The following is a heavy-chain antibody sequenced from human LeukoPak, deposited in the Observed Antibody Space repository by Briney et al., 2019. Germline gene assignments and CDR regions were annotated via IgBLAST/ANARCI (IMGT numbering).Heavy chain of an antibody. Sequence: GGSLRLSCAASGFTFSDYYMSWIRQAPGKGLEWVSYISSSGSTIYYADSVKGRFTISRDNAKNSLYLQMNSLRADDTAVYYSARVSGYYGSGSKTYYFDYWGQGTLVTVSS. CDR2: ISSSGSTI. D-gene: IGHD3-10*01. V-gene: IGHV3-11*01. CDR1: GFTFSDYY. CDR3: ARVSGYYGSGSKTYYFDY. J-gene: IGHJ4*02.